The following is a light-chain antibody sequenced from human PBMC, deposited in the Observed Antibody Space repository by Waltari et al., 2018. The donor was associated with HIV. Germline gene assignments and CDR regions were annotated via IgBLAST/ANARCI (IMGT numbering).Light chain of an antibody. CDR2: QNK. V-gene: IGLV3-1*01. Sequence: SYELTQPPSMSVSPGQTARITCSGAKLGDKYVCWYQQKTGQSTVSVIYQNKKRPSGITERFSGSNSGNTGTRTISGTQAVDEADYYCQAWDSSTRGLFGGGTKLTVL. J-gene: IGLJ2*01. CDR1: KLGDKY. CDR3: QAWDSSTRGL.